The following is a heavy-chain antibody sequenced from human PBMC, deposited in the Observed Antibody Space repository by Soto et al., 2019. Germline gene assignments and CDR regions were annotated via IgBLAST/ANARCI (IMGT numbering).Heavy chain of an antibody. CDR2: IYPGDSDT. V-gene: IGHV5-51*01. Sequence: ESLKISCKGSGYSFTSYWIGWVRQMPGKGLEWMGIIYPGDSDTRYSPSFQGQVTISADKSISTAYLQWSSLKASDTAMYYCARAMYYYDCSGYSFDYWGQGTLVTVSS. J-gene: IGHJ4*02. CDR3: ARAMYYYDCSGYSFDY. CDR1: GYSFTSYW. D-gene: IGHD3-22*01.